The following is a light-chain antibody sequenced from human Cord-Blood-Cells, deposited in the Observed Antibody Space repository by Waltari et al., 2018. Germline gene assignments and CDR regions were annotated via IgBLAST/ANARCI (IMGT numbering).Light chain of an antibody. Sequence: QSALTQPASVSGSPGQSITISCTGTRSDVGSYNIVSWYQQHPGKAPKLMIYEGSKRPSGVSNRFSGSKSGNTASLTISGLQAEDEADYYCCSYAGSYVFGTGTKVTVL. J-gene: IGLJ1*01. CDR2: EGS. CDR3: CSYAGSYV. V-gene: IGLV2-23*01. CDR1: RSDVGSYNI.